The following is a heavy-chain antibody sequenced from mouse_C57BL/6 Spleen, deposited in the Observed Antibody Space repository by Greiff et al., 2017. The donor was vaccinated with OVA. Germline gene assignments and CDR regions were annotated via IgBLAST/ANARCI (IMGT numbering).Heavy chain of an antibody. CDR3: ARSSYYSNYFYFDY. D-gene: IGHD2-5*01. CDR1: GFTFSSYA. Sequence: DVHLVESGGGLVKPGGSLKLSCAASGFTFSSYAMSWVRQTPEKRLEWVATISDGGSYTYYPANVKGRFTISRDNAKNNLYLQMSHLKSEDTAMYYCARSSYYSNYFYFDYWGQGTTLTVSS. CDR2: ISDGGSYT. V-gene: IGHV5-4*01. J-gene: IGHJ2*01.